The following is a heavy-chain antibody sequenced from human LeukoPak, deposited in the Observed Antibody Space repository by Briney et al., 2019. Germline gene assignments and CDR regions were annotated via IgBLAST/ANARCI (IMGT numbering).Heavy chain of an antibody. CDR2: IIPIFSTA. Sequence: GASVKVSCKASGGTFSSYAISWVRQAPGQGLEWMGGIIPIFSTANYAQKFQGRVTITADESTSTAYMELSSLRSEDTAVYYCARDHRRDFWSGHYFDYWGQGTLVTVSS. V-gene: IGHV1-69*13. D-gene: IGHD3-3*01. J-gene: IGHJ4*02. CDR3: ARDHRRDFWSGHYFDY. CDR1: GGTFSSYA.